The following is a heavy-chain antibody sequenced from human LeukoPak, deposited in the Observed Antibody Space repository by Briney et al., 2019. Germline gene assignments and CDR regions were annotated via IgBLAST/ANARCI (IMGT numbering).Heavy chain of an antibody. CDR3: ARDHCSSTSCLREDAFDI. J-gene: IGHJ3*02. CDR2: IKQDGSEK. V-gene: IGHV3-7*01. D-gene: IGHD2-2*01. CDR1: GFTFSSYW. Sequence: GGSLRLSCAASGFTFSSYWMSWVRQAPGKGLEWVANIKQDGSEKYYVDSVKGRYTISRDNAKNSLYLQMNSLRAEDTAVYYCARDHCSSTSCLREDAFDIRGQGTMVTVSS.